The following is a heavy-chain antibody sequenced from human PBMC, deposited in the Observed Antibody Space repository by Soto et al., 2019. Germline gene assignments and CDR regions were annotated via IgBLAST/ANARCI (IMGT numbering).Heavy chain of an antibody. Sequence: QVLLVQSGAEVTKPGASVKVSCNASGYTFTRYAMHWVRQAPGQGLEWMGWINARNGNTKYSQKFQDRVTITRDTSASTAYMELSSLRSEDTAIYYCARDETFAWNDDLDFWGQGTLVTVSS. CDR3: ARDETFAWNDDLDF. CDR1: GYTFTRYA. D-gene: IGHD1-1*01. CDR2: INARNGNT. V-gene: IGHV1-3*01. J-gene: IGHJ4*02.